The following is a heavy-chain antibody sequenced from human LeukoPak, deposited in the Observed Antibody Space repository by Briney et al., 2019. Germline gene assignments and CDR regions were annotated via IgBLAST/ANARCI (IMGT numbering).Heavy chain of an antibody. D-gene: IGHD5-18*01. CDR2: ISAYNGNT. CDR3: ARDEESGYSYGVVMDY. Sequence: ASVKVSCKASGYTFTSYGISWVRQAPGQGLEWMGWISAYNGNTNYAQKLQGRVTMTTDTSTSTAYMELRSLRSDDTAVYYCARDEESGYSYGVVMDYWGQGTLVTVSS. J-gene: IGHJ4*02. V-gene: IGHV1-18*01. CDR1: GYTFTSYG.